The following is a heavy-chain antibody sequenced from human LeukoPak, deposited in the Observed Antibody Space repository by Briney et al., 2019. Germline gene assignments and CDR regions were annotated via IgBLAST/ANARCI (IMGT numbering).Heavy chain of an antibody. CDR3: TTYRYSYEVTGYSYFDN. J-gene: IGHJ4*02. D-gene: IGHD3-9*01. CDR1: RLSFSNAW. V-gene: IGHV3-15*01. CDR2: IISRTSGGAT. Sequence: GGSLRLSCTASRLSFSNAWMSWVRQAPGKGLEWVGRIISRTSGGATDYAAPVRGRFTISRDDSPNTLSLQMNRLKPQDTAVYYSTTYRYSYEVTGYSYFDNWGQGIPVTVSS.